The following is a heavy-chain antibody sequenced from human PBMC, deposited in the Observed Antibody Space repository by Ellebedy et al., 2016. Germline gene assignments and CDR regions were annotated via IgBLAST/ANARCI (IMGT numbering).Heavy chain of an antibody. V-gene: IGHV3-13*01. Sequence: GGSLRLXCAASGFTFSSYDMHWVRQATGKGLEWVSAIGTAGDTYYPGSVKGRFTISRENAKNSLYLQMNSLRAGDTAVYYCAREGDYGSVLRGMDVWGQGTTVTVSS. CDR2: IGTAGDT. D-gene: IGHD3-10*01. CDR3: AREGDYGSVLRGMDV. CDR1: GFTFSSYD. J-gene: IGHJ6*02.